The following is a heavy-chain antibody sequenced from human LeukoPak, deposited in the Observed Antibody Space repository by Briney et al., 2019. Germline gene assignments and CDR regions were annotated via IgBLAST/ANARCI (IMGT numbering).Heavy chain of an antibody. CDR3: ARGFFATVTVDY. V-gene: IGHV3-30-3*01. Sequence: GSLRLSCAASGFTFSSYAMSWVRQAPGKGLEWVAVISYDGSNKYYADSVKGRFTISRDNSKNTLYLQMNSLRAEDTAVYYCARGFFATVTVDYWGQGTLVTVSS. J-gene: IGHJ4*02. CDR1: GFTFSSYA. D-gene: IGHD4-11*01. CDR2: ISYDGSNK.